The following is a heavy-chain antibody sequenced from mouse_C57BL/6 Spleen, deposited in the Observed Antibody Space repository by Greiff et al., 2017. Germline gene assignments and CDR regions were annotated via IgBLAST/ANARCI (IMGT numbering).Heavy chain of an antibody. CDR2: ISYDGSN. Sequence: EVQLQESGPGLVKPSQSLSLTCSVTGYSITSGYYWNWIRQFPGNKLEWMGYISYDGSNNYNPSLKNRISITRDTSKNQFFLKLNSVTTEDTATYYCARAFITTVVAPFDYWGQGTTLTVSS. D-gene: IGHD1-1*01. CDR1: GYSITSGYY. J-gene: IGHJ2*01. V-gene: IGHV3-6*01. CDR3: ARAFITTVVAPFDY.